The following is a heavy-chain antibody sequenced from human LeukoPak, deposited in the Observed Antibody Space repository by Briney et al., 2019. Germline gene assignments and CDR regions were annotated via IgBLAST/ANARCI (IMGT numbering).Heavy chain of an antibody. CDR3: ARRGRRGAARDC. Sequence: SETLSLTCTVSGGSISSYYWSWIRQPPGKGLEWIGYIYYSGSTNYNPSLKSRVTISVDTSKNQFSLKLSSVTAADTAAYYCARRGRRGAARDCWGQGTLVTVSS. D-gene: IGHD6-6*01. J-gene: IGHJ4*02. V-gene: IGHV4-59*12. CDR2: IYYSGST. CDR1: GGSISSYY.